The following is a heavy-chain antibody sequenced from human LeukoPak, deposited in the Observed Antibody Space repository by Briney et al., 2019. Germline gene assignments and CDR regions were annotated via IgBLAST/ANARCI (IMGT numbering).Heavy chain of an antibody. CDR3: VKAVAYDYGSWFDS. Sequence: GGSLRLSCAASGVTFSSYAMSWVRQAPGKGVEWVSGIIASGGRTSYVDSVKGRFTISKNSSKNTLILQMNSLRPEDTAVYYCVKAVAYDYGSWFDSWGQGTLVTVSS. J-gene: IGHJ5*01. V-gene: IGHV3-23*01. D-gene: IGHD5-12*01. CDR2: IIASGGRT. CDR1: GVTFSSYA.